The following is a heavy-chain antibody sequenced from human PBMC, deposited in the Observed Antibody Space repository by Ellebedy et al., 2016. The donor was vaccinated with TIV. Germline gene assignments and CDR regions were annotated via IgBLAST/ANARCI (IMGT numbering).Heavy chain of an antibody. V-gene: IGHV3-23*01. CDR3: ANTVPYDI. CDR2: ISGSGDST. J-gene: IGHJ3*02. CDR1: GFTFSSYA. Sequence: GESLKISCAVSGFTFSSYAMTWVRQAPGKGLEWVAAISGSGDSTYYADSVKGRFTISRDISKNTLYLQMNSLRAEDTAIYYCANTVPYDIWGQGTMVTVSS.